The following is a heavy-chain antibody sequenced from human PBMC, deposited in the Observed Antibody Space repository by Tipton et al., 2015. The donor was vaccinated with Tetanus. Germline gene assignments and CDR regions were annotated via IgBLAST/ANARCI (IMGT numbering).Heavy chain of an antibody. CDR3: ARRSYCSSSRCFDAFDL. CDR2: IFHSGST. V-gene: IGHV4-59*01. CDR1: GGSMSNNY. Sequence: TLSLTCTVSGGSMSNNYWSWIRQLPGKGLEWIAYIFHSGSTNYSPSLKSRVAISMDTSKNQISLKLSSVTAADTAVYYCARRSYCSSSRCFDAFDLWGQGTMVTVSS. D-gene: IGHD2-2*01. J-gene: IGHJ3*01.